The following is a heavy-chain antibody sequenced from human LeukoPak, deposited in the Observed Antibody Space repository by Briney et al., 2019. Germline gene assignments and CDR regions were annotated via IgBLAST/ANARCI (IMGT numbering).Heavy chain of an antibody. CDR2: INHSGST. Sequence: SETLSLTCAVYGGSFSGYYWSWIRQPPGKGLEWIGEINHSGSTNYNPSLKSRVTISVDTSKNQFSLKLSSVTAAGTAVYYCARVTSCSSTSCYGPNWFDPWGQGTLVTVSS. D-gene: IGHD2-2*01. J-gene: IGHJ5*02. V-gene: IGHV4-34*01. CDR1: GGSFSGYY. CDR3: ARVTSCSSTSCYGPNWFDP.